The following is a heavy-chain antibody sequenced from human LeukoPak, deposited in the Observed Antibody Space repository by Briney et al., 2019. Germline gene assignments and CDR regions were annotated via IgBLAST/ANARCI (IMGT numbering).Heavy chain of an antibody. J-gene: IGHJ3*02. Sequence: SETLSLTCTVSGGSISSYYWSWIRQPPGKGLEWIGYIYYTGGGTNYNPSLKSRLTLSVDTSKNQFSLILTSVTAADTAVYYCARQPPATAAFDIWAQGTMVTVSS. CDR1: GGSISSYY. CDR3: ARQPPATAAFDI. D-gene: IGHD5-18*01. CDR2: IYYTGGGT. V-gene: IGHV4-59*08.